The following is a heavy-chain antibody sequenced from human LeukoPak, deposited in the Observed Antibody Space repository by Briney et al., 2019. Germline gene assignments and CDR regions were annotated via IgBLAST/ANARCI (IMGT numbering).Heavy chain of an antibody. V-gene: IGHV4-34*01. CDR1: GGSFSGYY. D-gene: IGHD3-22*01. CDR3: ARGFTYYYDSSGYRPFDY. Sequence: SETLSLTCAVYGGSFSGYYWSWIRQPPGKGLEWIGKINHSGSTNYNPSLKSRVTISVDTSKNQFSLKLSSVTAADTAVYYCARGFTYYYDSSGYRPFDYWGQGTLVTVSS. CDR2: INHSGST. J-gene: IGHJ4*02.